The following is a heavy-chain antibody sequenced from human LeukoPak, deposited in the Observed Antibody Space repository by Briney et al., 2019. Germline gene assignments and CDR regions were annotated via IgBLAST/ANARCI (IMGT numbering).Heavy chain of an antibody. CDR3: ARDRDFGVGNWFDP. J-gene: IGHJ5*02. CDR2: ISRSSSYI. D-gene: IGHD3-3*01. V-gene: IGHV3-21*01. CDR1: GFTFSDYS. Sequence: GGSLRLSCAASGFTFSDYSMNWVRQAPGEGLEWVLSISRSSSYIYYADSMKGRFTISRDDAKNSLSLQMNSLRAEDTAVYYCARDRDFGVGNWFDPWGQGVLVTVSA.